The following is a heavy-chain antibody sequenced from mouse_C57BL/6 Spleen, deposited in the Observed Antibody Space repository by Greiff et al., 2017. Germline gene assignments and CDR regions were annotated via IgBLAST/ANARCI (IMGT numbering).Heavy chain of an antibody. CDR1: GFTFSDYG. CDR2: ISSGSSTI. D-gene: IGHD1-1*01. V-gene: IGHV5-17*01. CDR3: ARDTTVGDFDY. J-gene: IGHJ2*01. Sequence: EVKLMESGGGLVKPGGSLKLSCAASGFTFSDYGMHWVRQAPEKGLEWVAYISSGSSTIYYADPVKGRVTISRDNDKTTLFLQMTSLRSEDTAMYYCARDTTVGDFDYWGQGTTRTVSS.